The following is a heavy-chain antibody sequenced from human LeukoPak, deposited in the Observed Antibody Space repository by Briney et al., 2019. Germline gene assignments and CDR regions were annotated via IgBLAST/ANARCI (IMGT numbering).Heavy chain of an antibody. D-gene: IGHD5-12*01. CDR3: ARDPGATGAYFDY. J-gene: IGHJ4*02. V-gene: IGHV3-33*01. Sequence: GGSVRLSCAASGFTFNNCAMHWVRQAPGKGLEWVAIISYDGSNKFYSDSVKGRFTISRDNSKNTLYLQMNSLRAEDTAVYYCARDPGATGAYFDYWGQGTLVTVSS. CDR2: ISYDGSNK. CDR1: GFTFNNCA.